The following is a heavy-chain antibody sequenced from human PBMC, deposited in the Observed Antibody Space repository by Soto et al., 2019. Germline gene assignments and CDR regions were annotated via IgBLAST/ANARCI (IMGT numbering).Heavy chain of an antibody. CDR1: GFTFSSYA. J-gene: IGHJ4*02. Sequence: GGSLRLSCAASGFTFSSYAMHWVRQAPGKGLEWVAVISYDGSNKYYADSVKGRFTISRDNSKNTLYLQMNSLRAEDTAVYYCATETVGSFRYWGQGTLVTVSS. CDR2: ISYDGSNK. V-gene: IGHV3-30-3*01. D-gene: IGHD6-13*01. CDR3: ATETVGSFRY.